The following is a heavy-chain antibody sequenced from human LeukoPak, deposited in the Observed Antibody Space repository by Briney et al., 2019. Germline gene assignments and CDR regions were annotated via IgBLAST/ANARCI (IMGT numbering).Heavy chain of an antibody. CDR2: ISGSGGST. CDR1: GFTFSGYA. V-gene: IGHV3-23*01. J-gene: IGHJ4*02. Sequence: GGSLRLSCAASGFTFSGYAMSWVRQAPGKGLEWVSAISGSGGSTYYADSVKGRFTISRDNSKNTLYLQMNSLRAEDTAVYYCAKDNYYDSSGYYGESFWGQGTLVTVSS. CDR3: AKDNYYDSSGYYGESF. D-gene: IGHD3-22*01.